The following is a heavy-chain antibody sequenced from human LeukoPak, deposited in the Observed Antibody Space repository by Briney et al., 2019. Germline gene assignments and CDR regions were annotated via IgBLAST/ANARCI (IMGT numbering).Heavy chain of an antibody. CDR3: AIDLQYYYGSDMNAFDI. CDR1: GGSISSYY. J-gene: IGHJ3*02. V-gene: IGHV4-4*07. Sequence: PSETLSLTCTVSGGSISSYYWSWIRQPAGKGLEWIGRIYTSGSTNYNPSLKSRVTMSVDTSKNQFSLKLSSVTAADTAVYYCAIDLQYYYGSDMNAFDIWGQGTMVTVSS. CDR2: IYTSGST. D-gene: IGHD3-10*01.